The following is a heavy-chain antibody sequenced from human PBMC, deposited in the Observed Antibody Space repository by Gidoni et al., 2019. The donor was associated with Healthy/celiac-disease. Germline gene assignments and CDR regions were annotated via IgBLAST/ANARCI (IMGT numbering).Heavy chain of an antibody. CDR2: IYYSGST. Sequence: QLQLQESGPGLVKPSETLSLNCTVSGGSLSSSSYYWGWIRQPPGKGLEWIGSIYYSGSTYYNPSPKSRVTISVDTSKNQFSLKLSSVTAADTAVYYCARLGRYYYDSGYWGQGTLVTVSS. V-gene: IGHV4-39*01. J-gene: IGHJ4*02. CDR3: ARLGRYYYDSGY. CDR1: GGSLSSSSYY. D-gene: IGHD3-22*01.